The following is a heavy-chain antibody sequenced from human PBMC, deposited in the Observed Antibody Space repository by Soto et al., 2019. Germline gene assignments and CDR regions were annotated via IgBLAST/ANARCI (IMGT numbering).Heavy chain of an antibody. CDR1: GGSISSSSYY. CDR2: IYYSGST. CDR3: ARTGLGYCSGGSCSGPYVDV. D-gene: IGHD2-15*01. J-gene: IGHJ6*03. V-gene: IGHV4-39*01. Sequence: PSETLSLTCTVSGGSISSSSYYWGWIRQPPGKGLEWIGSIYYSGSTYYNPSLKSRVTISVDTSKNQFSLKLSSVTAADTAVYYCARTGLGYCSGGSCSGPYVDVWGKGTTVTVSS.